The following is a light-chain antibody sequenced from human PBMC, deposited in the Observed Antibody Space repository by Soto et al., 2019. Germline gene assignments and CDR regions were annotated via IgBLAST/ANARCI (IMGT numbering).Light chain of an antibody. CDR3: QQSYSTPL. J-gene: IGKJ4*01. Sequence: DIQMTQSPSSLSASVGDRVTITCRASQSISSYLNWYQQKPGKAPKLLIYAASSLQSGVPSRFSGSGSGTDFTLTISSLQPKDFATYYCQQSYSTPLFGGGTKVDIK. CDR1: QSISSY. CDR2: AAS. V-gene: IGKV1-39*01.